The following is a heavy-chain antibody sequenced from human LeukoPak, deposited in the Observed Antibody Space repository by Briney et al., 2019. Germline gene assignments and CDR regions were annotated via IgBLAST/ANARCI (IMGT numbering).Heavy chain of an antibody. CDR3: ARDGKSSSWYHYFDY. CDR1: GYSISSGYY. V-gene: IGHV4-38-2*02. J-gene: IGHJ4*02. CDR2: IYHSGST. D-gene: IGHD6-13*01. Sequence: SETLSLTCTVSGYSISSGYYWGWIRQPPGKGLEWIGSIYHSGSTYYNPSLKSRVTILVDTSKNQFSLKLSSVTAADTAVYYCARDGKSSSWYHYFDYWGQGTLVTVSS.